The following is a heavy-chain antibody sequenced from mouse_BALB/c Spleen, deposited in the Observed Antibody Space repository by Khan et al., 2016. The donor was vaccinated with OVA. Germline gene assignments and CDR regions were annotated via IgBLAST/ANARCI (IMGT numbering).Heavy chain of an antibody. D-gene: IGHD1-1*01. CDR2: ISYSGST. CDR1: GYSITSDYA. V-gene: IGHV3-2*02. Sequence: EVQLVESGPGLVKPSQSLSLTCPVTGYSITSDYAWNWIRQFPGNKLEWMGYISYSGSTSYNPSLRSRISITRATSKNQFFRQLNSVTTEDTATFYCARQNYYGYAMDYWGQGTSVTVSS. J-gene: IGHJ4*01. CDR3: ARQNYYGYAMDY.